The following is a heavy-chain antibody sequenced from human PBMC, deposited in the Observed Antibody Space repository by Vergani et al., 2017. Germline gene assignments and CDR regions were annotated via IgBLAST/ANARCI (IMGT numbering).Heavy chain of an antibody. Sequence: QVQLVQSGAEVKKPGASVKVSCKASGYTFTIYYVHWVRQAPGQGLEWMGIINPSGGTTSYAQKFQGRVTMTRDTSTSTVYMELSSLRSEDTAVYYCAREQWLPIDYFDYWGQGTLVTVSS. CDR3: AREQWLPIDYFDY. V-gene: IGHV1-46*01. J-gene: IGHJ4*02. D-gene: IGHD6-19*01. CDR2: INPSGGTT. CDR1: GYTFTIYY.